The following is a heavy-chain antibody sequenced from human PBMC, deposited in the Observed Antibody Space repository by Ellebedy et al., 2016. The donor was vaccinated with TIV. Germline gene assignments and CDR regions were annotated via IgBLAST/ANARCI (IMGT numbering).Heavy chain of an antibody. CDR3: ANIWYGRSVDPFDI. CDR2: ISAGASSL. J-gene: IGHJ3*02. V-gene: IGHV3-23*01. D-gene: IGHD1-14*01. CDR1: GFTMSENW. Sequence: GESLKISXAASGFTMSENWMNWVRLAPGKGLEWVSGISAGASSLYYADSVKGRFTISRDNSKNTLYLQMNSLRAENTAVYYCANIWYGRSVDPFDIWGQGTMVTVSS.